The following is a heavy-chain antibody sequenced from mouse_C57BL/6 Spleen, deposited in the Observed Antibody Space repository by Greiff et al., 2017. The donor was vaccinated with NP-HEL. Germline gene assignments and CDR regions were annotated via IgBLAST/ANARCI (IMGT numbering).Heavy chain of an antibody. CDR2: ISYDGSN. CDR1: GYSITSGYY. Sequence: EVQLVESGPGLVKPSQSLSLTCSVTGYSITSGYYWNWIRQFPGNKLEWMGYISYDGSNNYNPSLKNRISITRDTSKNQFFLKLNSVTTEDTATYYCARGAIYYGPYFDYWGQGTTLTVSS. V-gene: IGHV3-6*01. J-gene: IGHJ2*01. CDR3: ARGAIYYGPYFDY. D-gene: IGHD2-1*01.